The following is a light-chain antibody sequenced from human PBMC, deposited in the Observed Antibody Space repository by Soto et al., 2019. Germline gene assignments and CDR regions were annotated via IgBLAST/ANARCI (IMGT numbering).Light chain of an antibody. Sequence: LVLTQSPLSLPVTPGEPASISCRSSQSLLHSHGFSCLDWYLQRPGQSPQLLIYLGSNRASGVSDRFSGSESGTDFTLKISTVEAEDVGIYYCMQALQAPYTFGQGTKLEIK. V-gene: IGKV2-28*01. CDR1: QSLLHSHGFSC. CDR2: LGS. J-gene: IGKJ2*01. CDR3: MQALQAPYT.